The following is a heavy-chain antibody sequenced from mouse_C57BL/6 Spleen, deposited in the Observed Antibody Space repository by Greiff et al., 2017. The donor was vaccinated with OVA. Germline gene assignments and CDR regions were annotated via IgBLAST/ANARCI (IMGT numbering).Heavy chain of an antibody. CDR2: ISDGCSYT. CDR1: GFTFSSYA. D-gene: IGHD4-1*01. J-gene: IGHJ2*01. Sequence: EVMLVESGGGLVKPGGSLKLSCAASGFTFSSYAMSWVRQTPEKRLEWVATISDGCSYTYYPDNVKGRFTISRDNAKNNLYLQMSHLKSEDTAMYYCARDQGGLTGTHFDYWGQGTTLTVSS. CDR3: ARDQGGLTGTHFDY. V-gene: IGHV5-4*01.